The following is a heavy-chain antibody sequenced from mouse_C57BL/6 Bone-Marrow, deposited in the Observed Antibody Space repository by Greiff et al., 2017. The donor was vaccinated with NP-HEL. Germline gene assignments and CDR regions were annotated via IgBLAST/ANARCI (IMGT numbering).Heavy chain of an antibody. J-gene: IGHJ4*01. CDR1: GFTFTDYY. CDR2: IRNKANGYTT. CDR3: ERYCCYDGYDYYAMDY. V-gene: IGHV7-3*01. Sequence: EVQLVESGGGLVQPGGSLSLSCAASGFTFTDYYMSWVRQPPGKALEWLGFIRNKANGYTTEYSASVKGRFTISRDNSQSILYLQMNALRAEDSATYYCERYCCYDGYDYYAMDYWGQGTSVTVSS. D-gene: IGHD2-3*01.